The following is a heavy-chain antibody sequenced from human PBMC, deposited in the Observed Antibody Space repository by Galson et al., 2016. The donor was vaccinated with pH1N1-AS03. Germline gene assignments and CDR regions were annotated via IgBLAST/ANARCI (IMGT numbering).Heavy chain of an antibody. Sequence: SVKVSCTASGYTFSDYYMHWVRQAPGQGLEWMGWINPSGGGTKSGQKFQGRVTMTTDTSISTAYMEVTGLRGDDTGVYYCARDFHSSNVWGQGTLVTFSS. D-gene: IGHD2-15*01. J-gene: IGHJ4*01. CDR1: GYTFSDYY. CDR2: INPSGGGT. CDR3: ARDFHSSNV. V-gene: IGHV1-2*02.